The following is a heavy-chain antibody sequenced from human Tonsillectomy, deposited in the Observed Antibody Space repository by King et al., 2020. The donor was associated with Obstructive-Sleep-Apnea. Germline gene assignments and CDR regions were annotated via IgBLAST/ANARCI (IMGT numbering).Heavy chain of an antibody. CDR3: ARDQVDYLWRSYRPPSFDY. V-gene: IGHV3-11*06. CDR2: ISSSSAYT. Sequence: VQLVESGGGLVKPGGSLRLSCAASGFTFSDYYMSWIRQTPGEGLEWLSYISSSSAYTNYADSVKGRFTISRDNAKKSLYLQMNSLRAEDTAVYYCARDQVDYLWRSYRPPSFDYWGQGTLVTVSS. J-gene: IGHJ4*02. CDR1: GFTFSDYY. D-gene: IGHD3-16*02.